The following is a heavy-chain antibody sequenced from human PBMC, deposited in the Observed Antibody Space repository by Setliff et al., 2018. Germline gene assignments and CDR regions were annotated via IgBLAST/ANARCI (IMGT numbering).Heavy chain of an antibody. D-gene: IGHD2-15*01. Sequence: ASVKVSCKASGYSFSDSAVSWVRQAPGQGLEWVGWVSVYSGNAYYAQKLQDRVTLTTDTSTTTAYLELRSLRPDDTAVYYCAISSLSICRAGNCPHAFDIWGQGTMVTVSS. CDR1: GYSFSDSA. V-gene: IGHV1-18*01. CDR3: AISSLSICRAGNCPHAFDI. CDR2: VSVYSGNA. J-gene: IGHJ3*02.